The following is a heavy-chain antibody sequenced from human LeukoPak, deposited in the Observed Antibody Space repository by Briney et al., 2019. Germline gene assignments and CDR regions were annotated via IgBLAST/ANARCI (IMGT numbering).Heavy chain of an antibody. J-gene: IGHJ4*02. D-gene: IGHD3-22*01. CDR1: GYTFTSYG. CDR3: ARVPYDSSGYYLY. Sequence: SVKVSCKASGYTFTSYGISWVRQAPGQGLEWMGRIIPILGIANYAQKFQGRVTITADKSTSTAFMELSSLRSEDTAVYYCARVPYDSSGYYLYWGQGTLVTVSS. V-gene: IGHV1-69*04. CDR2: IIPILGIA.